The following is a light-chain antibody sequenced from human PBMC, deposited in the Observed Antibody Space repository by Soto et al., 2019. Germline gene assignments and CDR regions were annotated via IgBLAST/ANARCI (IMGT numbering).Light chain of an antibody. CDR1: QSIKTY. J-gene: IGKJ1*01. CDR3: QQTYPSPQT. CDR2: GTF. V-gene: IGKV1-39*01. Sequence: DIQMTQSPSSLSASVGDRVTLTCRASQSIKTYLNWYQQKPGKAPKLLIFGTFNFQSGVPSRFSGSGSGTDFTLTISSLQPEVFATYCCQQTYPSPQTSGHGTKVNIK.